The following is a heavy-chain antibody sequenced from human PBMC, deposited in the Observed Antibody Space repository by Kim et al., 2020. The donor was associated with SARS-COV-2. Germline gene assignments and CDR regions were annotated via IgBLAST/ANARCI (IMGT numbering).Heavy chain of an antibody. V-gene: IGHV4-39*01. CDR2: GVT. J-gene: IGHJ4*02. Sequence: GVTNYNQSLRSRVTIVVAASKNQFSLNLSSVTAADTAVYYCARSQNHYFDYWGQGTLVTVSS. CDR3: ARSQNHYFDY.